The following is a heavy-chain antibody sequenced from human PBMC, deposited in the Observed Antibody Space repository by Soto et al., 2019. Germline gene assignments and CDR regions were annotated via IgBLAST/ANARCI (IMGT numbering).Heavy chain of an antibody. CDR1: GFTVSSNY. V-gene: IGHV3-53*01. J-gene: IGHJ6*02. D-gene: IGHD3-3*01. CDR3: ARMEGLLGHYYGMDV. CDR2: SYSGGIT. Sequence: PGGSLRLSCAASGFTVSSNYLRWVRQAPGKGLEWFSVSYSGGITYYADSVKGRFTISRDNSKNTLYLQMNSLRAEDTAVYYCARMEGLLGHYYGMDVWGQGTTVTVSS.